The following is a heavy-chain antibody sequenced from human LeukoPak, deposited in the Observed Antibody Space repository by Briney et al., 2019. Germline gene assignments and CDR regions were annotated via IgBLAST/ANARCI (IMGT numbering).Heavy chain of an antibody. J-gene: IGHJ4*02. D-gene: IGHD1-26*01. Sequence: ASVNVSCKASGYTFTSYGIRWVRQAPVQGLGWMGWISAYIGNTKYAQRLQGRVTMTTDTSTRTAYMELTSLRSDDTTLHYCARDAGSGRDRFAYWGQGTLVTVSS. CDR1: GYTFTSYG. CDR2: ISAYIGNT. CDR3: ARDAGSGRDRFAY. V-gene: IGHV1-18*01.